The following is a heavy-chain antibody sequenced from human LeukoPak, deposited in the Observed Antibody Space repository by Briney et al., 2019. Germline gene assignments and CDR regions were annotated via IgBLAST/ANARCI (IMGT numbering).Heavy chain of an antibody. CDR3: ARVRYSSGWRNSMDAFDI. D-gene: IGHD6-25*01. Sequence: GGSLRLSCAASGFTFRNYAMSWVRQAPGKGLEWVSVFSGSGDSTYYADSVKGRYTISRDNAKNTLYLQMNSQRAEDTAVYYCARVRYSSGWRNSMDAFDIWGQGTMVTVSS. CDR2: FSGSGDST. V-gene: IGHV3-23*01. J-gene: IGHJ3*02. CDR1: GFTFRNYA.